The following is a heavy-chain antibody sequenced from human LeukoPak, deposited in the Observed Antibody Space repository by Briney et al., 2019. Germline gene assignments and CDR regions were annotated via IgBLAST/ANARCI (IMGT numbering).Heavy chain of an antibody. CDR1: GLTLSTYG. D-gene: IGHD2/OR15-2a*01. V-gene: IGHV3-33*01. J-gene: IGHJ4*02. CDR3: AIDIIEGWDFDS. Sequence: LSGTSLRLSCAASGLTLSTYGVHWVRQAPGKGLEWVAVIWYDGTHIYYGDSVNGRFTISRDNSKSTLYLEMNSLRAEDTAIYYCAIDIIEGWDFDSWGQGTLVTVSS. CDR2: IWYDGTHI.